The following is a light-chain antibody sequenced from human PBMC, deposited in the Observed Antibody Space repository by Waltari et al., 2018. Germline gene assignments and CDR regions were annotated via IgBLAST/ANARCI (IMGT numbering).Light chain of an antibody. CDR3: SSYTGSSVAVV. CDR2: EVS. CDR1: SSDVGASNY. J-gene: IGLJ2*01. Sequence: QSALTQPPSASGSPGQSVTISCTGTSSDVGASNYVSWYQQQPGKAPKPIIYEVSKRPSGVPDRFSGSKSGNTASLTVSGLQAEDEAYYYCSSYTGSSVAVVFGGGTKLTVL. V-gene: IGLV2-8*01.